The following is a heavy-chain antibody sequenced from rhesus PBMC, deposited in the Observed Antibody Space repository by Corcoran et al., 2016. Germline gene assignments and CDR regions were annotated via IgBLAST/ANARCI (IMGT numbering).Heavy chain of an antibody. V-gene: IGHV4S11*01. CDR2: IFSRGST. CDR1: GGSIRSNY. Sequence: QVQLQESGPGLVKPSETLSLTCAVSGGSIRSNYWRGIRQAPGKGLEWIGYIFSRGSTYYKPAIKSRVTRSVDTSKNQFSLKLTSVTAADAAVYYCALRYEVWGPGVLVTVSS. CDR3: ALRYEV. D-gene: IGHD1-1-1*01. J-gene: IGHJ5-1*01.